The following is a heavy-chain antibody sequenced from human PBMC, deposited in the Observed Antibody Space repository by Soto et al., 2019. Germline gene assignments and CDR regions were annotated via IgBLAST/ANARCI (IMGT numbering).Heavy chain of an antibody. CDR1: GGTFNNYA. V-gene: IGHV1-69*01. J-gene: IGHJ6*02. CDR3: ASFDGTLVRGGRSSPYEMDV. Sequence: QVLLVQSGPEVKKPGSSVKVSCKASGGTFNNYAINWVRQAPGKGLEWMGGIIPTFGTGNHAQKFQGRVTITADESTTTAYMEPISLRSEDTAIYYCASFDGTLVRGGRSSPYEMDVWGQGTTVIVSS. D-gene: IGHD3-10*01. CDR2: IIPTFGTG.